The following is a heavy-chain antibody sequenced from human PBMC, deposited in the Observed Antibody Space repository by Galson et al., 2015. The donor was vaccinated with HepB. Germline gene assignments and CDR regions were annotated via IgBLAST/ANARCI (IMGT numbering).Heavy chain of an antibody. Sequence: SVKVSCKASGYTFINYYIHWVRQAPGQGLEWMGFINPSDGRSTYAQKIQGRVTMTRDTSTSTVCMELSSLRSEDTAVYYCARVPYKTARPEGMDYYYAMDVWGQGTTVTVSS. D-gene: IGHD6-6*01. J-gene: IGHJ6*02. CDR3: ARVPYKTARPEGMDYYYAMDV. CDR1: GYTFINYY. V-gene: IGHV1-46*01. CDR2: INPSDGRS.